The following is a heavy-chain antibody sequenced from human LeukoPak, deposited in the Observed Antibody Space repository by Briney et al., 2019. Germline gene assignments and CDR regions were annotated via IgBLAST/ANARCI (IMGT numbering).Heavy chain of an antibody. CDR3: ASRGDSSGYYDAFDI. CDR1: GFTVSSYE. CDR2: ISSSCSTI. D-gene: IGHD3-22*01. J-gene: IGHJ3*02. V-gene: IGHV3-48*03. Sequence: PGGSLRLSCAASGFTVSSYEMNLVRQAPGKGLEGVSYISSSCSTIYYADSVKGRFTISREKAKNSLYLQMNSLRAADTAVYYCASRGDSSGYYDAFDIWGQGTMVTVPS.